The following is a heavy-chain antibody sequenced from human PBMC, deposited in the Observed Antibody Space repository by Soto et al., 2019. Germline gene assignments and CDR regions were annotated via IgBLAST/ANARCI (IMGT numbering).Heavy chain of an antibody. D-gene: IGHD3-3*01. CDR1: GFSLSTSGVG. CDR3: AQRPQDDFWSGYYSFHY. V-gene: IGHV2-5*01. J-gene: IGHJ4*02. Sequence: QITLKESGPTLVKPTQTLTLTCTFSGFSLSTSGVGVGWIRQPPGKALEWLALIYWNDDKRYSPSLKSRLTITKDTSKNQVVLTMTNMDPVDTATYYCAQRPQDDFWSGYYSFHYWGQGTLVTVSS. CDR2: IYWNDDK.